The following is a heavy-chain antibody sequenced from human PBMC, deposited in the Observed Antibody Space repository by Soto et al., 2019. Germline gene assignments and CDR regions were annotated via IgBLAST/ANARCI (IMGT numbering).Heavy chain of an antibody. Sequence: GGSLRLSCAASGFTFSSYAMSWVRQAPGKGLEWVSAISGSGGSTYYADSVKGRFTISRDNSKNTLYLQMNSLRAEDTAVYYSAKDVEQWLEPFDYWGQGTLVTVSS. CDR3: AKDVEQWLEPFDY. CDR1: GFTFSSYA. J-gene: IGHJ4*02. V-gene: IGHV3-23*01. CDR2: ISGSGGST. D-gene: IGHD6-19*01.